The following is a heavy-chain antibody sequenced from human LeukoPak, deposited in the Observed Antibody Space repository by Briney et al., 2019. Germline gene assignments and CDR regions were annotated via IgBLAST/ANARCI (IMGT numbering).Heavy chain of an antibody. Sequence: PSETLSLTCAVYGGSFSPYYWSWIRQPPGKGLEWIGEINHSGSTNYNPSLKSRVTISVDTSKNQFSLMLSSVTAADTAVYYCARGGFYCGGDCYVDYWGQGTLVTVTS. J-gene: IGHJ4*02. V-gene: IGHV4-34*01. CDR3: ARGGFYCGGDCYVDY. CDR1: GGSFSPYY. CDR2: INHSGST. D-gene: IGHD2-21*02.